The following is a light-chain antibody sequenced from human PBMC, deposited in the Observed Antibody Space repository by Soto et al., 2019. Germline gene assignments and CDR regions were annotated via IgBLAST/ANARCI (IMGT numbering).Light chain of an antibody. J-gene: IGKJ1*01. CDR1: QSGSSSY. CDR2: GAS. V-gene: IGKV3-20*01. Sequence: EIVLTQAPGTLSLSTGERATLSCRASQSGSSSYLAWYQQKPGQAPRLLIYGASSRATGIADRFSGSGSGTYFALTIRRLESARFAVSYCQQYGSLKTSGQVTKVEI. CDR3: QQYGSLKT.